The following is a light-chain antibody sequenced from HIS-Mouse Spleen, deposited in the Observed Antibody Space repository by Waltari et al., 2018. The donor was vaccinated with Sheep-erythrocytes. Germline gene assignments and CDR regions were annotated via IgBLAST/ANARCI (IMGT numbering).Light chain of an antibody. V-gene: IGLV2-23*03. CDR3: CSYAGSSTFHVV. CDR1: SSDVGSYNL. J-gene: IGLJ2*01. CDR2: EGS. Sequence: QSALTQPASVSASPGQPITISCTGSSSDVGSYNLVSLYQQHPGKAPKLMIYEGSKRPSGVSNRFSGSKSGNTASLTISGLQAEDEADYYCCSYAGSSTFHVVFGGGTKLTVL.